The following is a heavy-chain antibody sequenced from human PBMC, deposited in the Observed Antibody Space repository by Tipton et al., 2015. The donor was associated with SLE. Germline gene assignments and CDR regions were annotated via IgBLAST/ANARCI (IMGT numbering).Heavy chain of an antibody. Sequence: TLSLTCAVSGYSISSGYYWGWIRQPPGKGLEWIGSIYHGGTTYYNPSLKSRVTISVDTSKNQFSLKLSSVTAADTAVYYCARDRGWDAFDIWGQGTMVTVSS. CDR3: ARDRGWDAFDI. J-gene: IGHJ3*02. D-gene: IGHD6-19*01. CDR2: IYHGGTT. CDR1: GYSISSGYY. V-gene: IGHV4-38-2*02.